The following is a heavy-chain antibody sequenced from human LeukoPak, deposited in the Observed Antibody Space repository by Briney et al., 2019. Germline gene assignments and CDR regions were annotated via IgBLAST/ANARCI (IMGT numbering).Heavy chain of an antibody. V-gene: IGHV3-7*01. Sequence: GGSLRLPCAASGFNFSIHWMTWVRQAPGKGLEWVANIPDDGSETNYVDSVKGRFIISRDNAKNLLSLQMSSLREEDTALYYCARGWAAIPDWGQGTLVTVSS. D-gene: IGHD2-15*01. CDR1: GFNFSIHW. J-gene: IGHJ1*01. CDR3: ARGWAAIPD. CDR2: IPDDGSET.